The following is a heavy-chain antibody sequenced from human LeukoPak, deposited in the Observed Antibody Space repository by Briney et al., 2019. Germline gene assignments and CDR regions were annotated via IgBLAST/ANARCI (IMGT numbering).Heavy chain of an antibody. CDR3: ASSSAYYHETVMDV. Sequence: PSETLSLTCAVSGGSISSGGYSWSWIRQPPGKGLEWIGYIYHSGSTYYNPSLKSRVTISVDRSKNQFSLKLSSVTAADTAVYYCASSSAYYHETVMDVWGQGTTVTVSS. CDR2: IYHSGST. CDR1: GGSISSGGYS. V-gene: IGHV4-30-2*01. D-gene: IGHD3-22*01. J-gene: IGHJ6*02.